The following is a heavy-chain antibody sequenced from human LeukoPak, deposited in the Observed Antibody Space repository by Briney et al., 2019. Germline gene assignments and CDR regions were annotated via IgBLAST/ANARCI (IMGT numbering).Heavy chain of an antibody. J-gene: IGHJ4*02. CDR2: IDPSDSYT. V-gene: IGHV5-10-1*01. CDR1: GYSFTSYW. CDR3: ARARGDHYSFDY. Sequence: GKSLKISCKGYGYSFTSYWIIWVRQMPGKGLAWMGRIDPSDSYTNYSPSLQGHVTISADKSISAAYLQWSNLKASDTAMYYCARARGDHYSFDYWGQGTLVTVSS. D-gene: IGHD3-10*01.